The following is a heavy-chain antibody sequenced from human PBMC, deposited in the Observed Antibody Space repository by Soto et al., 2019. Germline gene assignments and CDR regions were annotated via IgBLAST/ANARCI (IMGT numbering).Heavy chain of an antibody. Sequence: PSETLSLTCTVSGGSITDYSWVWIRQPAGKGLEWTGRIFSSGSTNYNPSLKGRITMSLDTSKNQFSLKLNSATATDTAVYYCARMYYDYVWGSSNWFDPWGQGTLVTVSS. CDR3: ARMYYDYVWGSSNWFDP. V-gene: IGHV4-4*07. J-gene: IGHJ5*02. CDR1: GGSITDYS. D-gene: IGHD3-16*01. CDR2: IFSSGST.